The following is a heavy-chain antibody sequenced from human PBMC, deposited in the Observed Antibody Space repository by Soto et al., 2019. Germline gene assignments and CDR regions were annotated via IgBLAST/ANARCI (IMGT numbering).Heavy chain of an antibody. CDR1: GYSFTRYW. CDR2: IYPGDSHT. D-gene: IGHD6-19*01. J-gene: IGHJ3*02. Sequence: GSLKISGKGCGYSFTRYWLAWVRQMPGKGLEWMGTIYPGDSHTIYSPSFQGQVSISVHKPISIVYLQWSTLQASDTAIYYCARPYRAGWNDAFDIWGQGTMVTVSS. V-gene: IGHV5-51*04. CDR3: ARPYRAGWNDAFDI.